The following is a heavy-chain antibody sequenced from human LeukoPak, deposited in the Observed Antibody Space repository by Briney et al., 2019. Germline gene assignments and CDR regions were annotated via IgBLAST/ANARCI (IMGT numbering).Heavy chain of an antibody. CDR1: GFSFSTYA. V-gene: IGHV3-33*01. CDR3: ARGGWPFDF. J-gene: IGHJ4*02. CDR2: IWSDGSNQ. Sequence: PGGSLSLSCAASGFSFSTYAMHWVRQAPGKGLDWVAMIWSDGSNQYYADSVKGRFTIARDDSKNTVYLEMKSLTAEDTAFYYCARGGWPFDFWGQGILVTVSS. D-gene: IGHD6-19*01.